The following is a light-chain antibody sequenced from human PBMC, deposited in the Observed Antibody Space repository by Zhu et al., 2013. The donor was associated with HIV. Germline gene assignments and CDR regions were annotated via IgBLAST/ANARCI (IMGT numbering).Light chain of an antibody. V-gene: IGKV3-11*01. CDR3: QQRAIWPQT. CDR2: GAS. CDR1: HSINNY. J-gene: IGKJ1*01. Sequence: EIELTQSPATLSLSPGERATLSCRASHSINNYLTWYQQKPGQAPRLLIYGASSRATGIPARFSGSGSGTDFTLTINSLEPEDFAVYYCQQRAIWPQTFGQGTKVEIK.